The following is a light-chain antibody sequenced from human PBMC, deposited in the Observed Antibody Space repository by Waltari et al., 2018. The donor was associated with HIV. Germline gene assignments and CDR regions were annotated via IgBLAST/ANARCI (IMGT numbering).Light chain of an antibody. V-gene: IGLV3-25*03. J-gene: IGLJ2*01. CDR1: ALPKQY. CDR2: KDS. Sequence: SYDLPQPPSVSVPPGQTARIPCSGDALPKQYAYWYQQKPGQAPVLVRYKDSERPSGIPERFSGSSSGTTVTLTISGVQAEDEADYYCQSADSSGTYVVFGGGTKLTVL. CDR3: QSADSSGTYVV.